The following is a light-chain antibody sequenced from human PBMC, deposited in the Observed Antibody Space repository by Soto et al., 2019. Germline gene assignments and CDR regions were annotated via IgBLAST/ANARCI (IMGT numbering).Light chain of an antibody. J-gene: IGKJ2*01. V-gene: IGKV1-12*02. Sequence: DIQMTQSPSSVSASVGDRVTITCRASQDISSWLAWYQQKLGKAPKLLIYAASSLHSGVPSRFGASGSGTDFTLTISSLQPEDFATYYCQQANSFPYTFGQGTKLEIK. CDR3: QQANSFPYT. CDR2: AAS. CDR1: QDISSW.